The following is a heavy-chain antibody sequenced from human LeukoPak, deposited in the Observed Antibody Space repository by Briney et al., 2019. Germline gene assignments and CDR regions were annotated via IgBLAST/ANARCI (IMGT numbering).Heavy chain of an antibody. V-gene: IGHV1-69*04. CDR1: GGTFSSYA. J-gene: IGHJ5*02. CDR3: ARDRKAAAGGGYNWFDP. CDR2: IIPILGIA. D-gene: IGHD6-13*01. Sequence: SVKVSCKASGGTFSSYAISWVRQAPGQGLEWMGRIIPILGIANYAQKFQGRVTITADKSTSTAYMELSSLRSEDTAVYYCARDRKAAAGGGYNWFDPWGQGTLVTVSS.